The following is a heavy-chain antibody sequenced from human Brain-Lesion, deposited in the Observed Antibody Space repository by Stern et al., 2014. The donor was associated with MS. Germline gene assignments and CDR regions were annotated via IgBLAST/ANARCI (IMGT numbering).Heavy chain of an antibody. Sequence: QLQLQESGPGLVKPSQTLSLSCTVSGGSISSGGYYWSWIRQPAGKGLESIGRIFNSGRTRYNPSPKSRVTLSIDTSNKPFLHKLTPMTAADTAVYYCARGRVVPGFQYYATDVWGQGTTVIVSS. V-gene: IGHV4-61*02. CDR3: ARGRVVPGFQYYATDV. J-gene: IGHJ6*02. CDR2: IFNSGRT. CDR1: GGSISSGGYY. D-gene: IGHD2-2*01.